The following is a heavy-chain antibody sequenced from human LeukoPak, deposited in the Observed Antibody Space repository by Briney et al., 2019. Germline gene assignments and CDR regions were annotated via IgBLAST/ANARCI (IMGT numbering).Heavy chain of an antibody. D-gene: IGHD5-24*01. CDR3: ARSRYNNPDYYYYYMDV. V-gene: IGHV1-18*01. CDR1: GHTFTSYG. CDR2: ISAYNGNT. J-gene: IGHJ6*03. Sequence: ASVKVSCKASGHTFTSYGFTWVRQAPGQGLEWMGWISAYNGNTKYAQKLQERVTMTTDTSASTAYMELRSLRSDDTAIYYCARSRYNNPDYYYYYMDVWANGTTVTVSS.